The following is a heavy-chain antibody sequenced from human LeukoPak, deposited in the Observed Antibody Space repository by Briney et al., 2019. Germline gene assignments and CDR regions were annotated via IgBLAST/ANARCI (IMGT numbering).Heavy chain of an antibody. Sequence: PGGSLRLSCAASGFTFSSHWMSWVRQAPGKGREWVANIKQDGSEKYYVGSVKGRFTISRDNAKNSLYLQMNSLRAEDTAVYYCAREWCRGDSCYRIFDYWGQGALVTVSS. J-gene: IGHJ4*02. CDR2: IKQDGSEK. CDR3: AREWCRGDSCYRIFDY. CDR1: GFTFSSHW. D-gene: IGHD2-15*01. V-gene: IGHV3-7*05.